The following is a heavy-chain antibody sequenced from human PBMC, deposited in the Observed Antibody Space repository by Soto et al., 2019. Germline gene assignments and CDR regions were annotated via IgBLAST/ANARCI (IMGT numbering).Heavy chain of an antibody. CDR2: MNPNSGET. CDR3: ARVAVAARPRWYNWFDP. CDR1: GYTFTDYD. J-gene: IGHJ5*02. V-gene: IGHV1-8*01. Sequence: QEQLVQSGAEVKKPGASVKVSCKTSGYTFTDYDINWVRQATGQGFEWIGWMNPNSGETGYAHKFQGRVTMTRSPSLNTAYLELSSLRSEDTAVYYCARVAVAARPRWYNWFDPWGQGTLVTVSS. D-gene: IGHD2-15*01.